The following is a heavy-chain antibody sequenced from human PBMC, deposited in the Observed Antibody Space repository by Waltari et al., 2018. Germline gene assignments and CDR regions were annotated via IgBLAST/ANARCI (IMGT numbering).Heavy chain of an antibody. Sequence: QVQLQESGPGLVTPSQTLSLTCTVSGGSISSVIYYWTWIRQRPGEGLEWVWVVQACGRTFFHPAPQGGVSISADTSKNQFSLKLSSVIAADTAVYYCVRGVYCGDGCYSGADYWGQGTLVTVSS. CDR2: VQACGRT. V-gene: IGHV4-31*03. CDR1: GGSISSVIYY. D-gene: IGHD2-21*02. J-gene: IGHJ4*02. CDR3: VRGVYCGDGCYSGADY.